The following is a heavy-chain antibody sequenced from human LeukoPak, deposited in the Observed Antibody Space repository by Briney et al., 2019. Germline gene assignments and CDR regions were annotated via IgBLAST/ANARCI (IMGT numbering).Heavy chain of an antibody. Sequence: GESLKISCKGSGYSFTSYWIGWVRQMPGKGLEWMGIIYPGDSDTKYSPSFQGQVTISADKSISTAYLQWTSLKASDTAMYYCARHPLYCSGGNCFYFDNWGQGTLVTVSS. D-gene: IGHD2-15*01. CDR3: ARHPLYCSGGNCFYFDN. V-gene: IGHV5-51*01. J-gene: IGHJ4*02. CDR1: GYSFTSYW. CDR2: IYPGDSDT.